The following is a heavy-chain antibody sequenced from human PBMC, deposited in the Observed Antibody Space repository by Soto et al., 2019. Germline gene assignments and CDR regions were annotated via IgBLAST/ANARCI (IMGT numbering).Heavy chain of an antibody. Sequence: PSETLSLTCAVYGGSFSGYYWSWIRQPPGKGLEWIGEINHSGSTNYNPSLKSRVTISVDTSKNQFSLKLSSVTAADTAVYYCARDCITIFGVVIKTMDVWGKGTTVTSP. CDR3: ARDCITIFGVVIKTMDV. CDR2: INHSGST. J-gene: IGHJ6*03. D-gene: IGHD3-3*01. V-gene: IGHV4-34*01. CDR1: GGSFSGYY.